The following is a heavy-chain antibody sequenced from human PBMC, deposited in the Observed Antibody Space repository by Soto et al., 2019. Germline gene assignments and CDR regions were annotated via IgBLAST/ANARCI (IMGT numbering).Heavy chain of an antibody. Sequence: QVQLVQSGAEVKKPGSSVKVSCKASGGTFSSYVISWVRQAPGQGLEWMGGIIPIFGTANYAQKFQGRVTITADESTSTAYMELSSLRSEDTAVYYCARVGGYSGYDVYYYYGMDVWGQGTTVTVSS. CDR2: IIPIFGTA. CDR3: ARVGGYSGYDVYYYYGMDV. D-gene: IGHD5-12*01. V-gene: IGHV1-69*01. J-gene: IGHJ6*02. CDR1: GGTFSSYV.